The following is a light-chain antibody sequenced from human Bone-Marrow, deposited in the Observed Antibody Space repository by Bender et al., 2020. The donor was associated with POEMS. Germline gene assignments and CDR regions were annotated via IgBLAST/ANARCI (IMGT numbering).Light chain of an antibody. V-gene: IGLV1-40*01. CDR3: QSYDTGLSGSV. Sequence: QSALTQPPSVSEAPGQRVTISCTGSSSNIGARYDVHWYQEVSGTTPKLLIYGNNNRPSGVPDRFSGSKSGTSASLAISGLHAEDEADYYCQSYDTGLSGSVFGGGTKLTVL. CDR2: GNN. CDR1: SSNIGARYD. J-gene: IGLJ3*02.